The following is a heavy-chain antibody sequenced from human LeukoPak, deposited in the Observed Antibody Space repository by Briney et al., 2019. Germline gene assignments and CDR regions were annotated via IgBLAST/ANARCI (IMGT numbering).Heavy chain of an antibody. CDR1: GYTFTSYG. J-gene: IGHJ4*02. CDR3: ARDRLCGDLTGESLY. CDR2: ISAYNGNT. V-gene: IGHV1-18*01. D-gene: IGHD4-17*01. Sequence: ASVKVSCKAFGYTFTSYGISWVRQAPGQGLEWMGWISAYNGNTHYAQKFRGRLTMTTDTSTTTAYLELRSLKSDDTAVYYCARDRLCGDLTGESLYWGQGTLVTVSS.